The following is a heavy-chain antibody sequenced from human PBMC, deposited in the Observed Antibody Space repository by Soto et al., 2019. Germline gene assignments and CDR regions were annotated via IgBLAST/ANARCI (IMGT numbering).Heavy chain of an antibody. D-gene: IGHD4-4*01. J-gene: IGHJ4*02. CDR3: AREGEGNSALFDY. CDR2: IWYDGTNK. V-gene: IGHV3-33*01. Sequence: QVQVVESGGGVVQPGRSLRLSCTASGFSFSSYDMHWVRQAPGKGLEWVAVIWYDGTNKYYAESVKGRFTISRDNSKNTVYLQMNSLIAEDTAVYYCAREGEGNSALFDYWGQGTLVTVSS. CDR1: GFSFSSYD.